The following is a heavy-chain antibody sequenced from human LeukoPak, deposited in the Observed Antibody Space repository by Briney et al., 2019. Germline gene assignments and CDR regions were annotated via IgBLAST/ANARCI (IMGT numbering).Heavy chain of an antibody. J-gene: IGHJ4*02. Sequence: SETLSLTCTVSGGSISSYYWSWIRQPPGKGLEWIGYIYYSGSTNYNPSLKSRVTISVDTSKNQFSLKLSSVTAADTAVYYCARLYSGARPPDYWGQGTLVTVSS. CDR1: GGSISSYY. CDR2: IYYSGST. CDR3: ARLYSGARPPDY. V-gene: IGHV4-59*08. D-gene: IGHD3-10*01.